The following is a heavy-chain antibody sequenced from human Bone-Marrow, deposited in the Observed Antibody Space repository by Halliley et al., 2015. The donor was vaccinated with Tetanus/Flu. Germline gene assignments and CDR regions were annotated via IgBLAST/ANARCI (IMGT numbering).Heavy chain of an antibody. D-gene: IGHD1-26*01. CDR2: IYYDGKT. CDR3: ARDKDYGGRLDH. J-gene: IGHJ4*02. CDR1: GASISSSKW. Sequence: TLSLTCAVSGASISSSKWWTWVRQPPGKGLEWIGYIYYDGKTKYNPSLESRVAISIDTSKNQFFLNLKSITAADTAVYYCARDKDYGGRLDHWGRGTLVTVST. V-gene: IGHV4-4*02.